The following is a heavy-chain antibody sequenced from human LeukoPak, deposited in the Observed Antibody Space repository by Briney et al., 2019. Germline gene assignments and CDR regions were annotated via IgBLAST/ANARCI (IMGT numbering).Heavy chain of an antibody. CDR1: GDSISRTSYY. J-gene: IGHJ5*02. CDR2: IYSSGST. V-gene: IGHV4-61*02. D-gene: IGHD3-10*01. CDR3: AKVRYGTFNWFDP. Sequence: PSETLSLTCTVSGDSISRTSYYWSWIRQPAGKGLEWIGRIYSSGSTNYNPSLKSRVTMSVDTSKNQFSLKLSSVTAADTAVYYCAKVRYGTFNWFDPWGQGTLVTVSS.